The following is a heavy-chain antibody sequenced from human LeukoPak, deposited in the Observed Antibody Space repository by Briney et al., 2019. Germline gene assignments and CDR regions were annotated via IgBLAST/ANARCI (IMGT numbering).Heavy chain of an antibody. CDR3: ARDLIVVVPAADAFDI. D-gene: IGHD2-2*01. V-gene: IGHV4-30-2*01. J-gene: IGHJ3*02. Sequence: SETLSLTCTVSGGSISSGGYSWSWIRQPPGKGLEWIGYIYHSGSTYYNPSLKSRVTISVDRSKNQFSLKLSSVTAADTAVYYCARDLIVVVPAADAFDIWGQGTMVTVSS. CDR1: GGSISSGGYS. CDR2: IYHSGST.